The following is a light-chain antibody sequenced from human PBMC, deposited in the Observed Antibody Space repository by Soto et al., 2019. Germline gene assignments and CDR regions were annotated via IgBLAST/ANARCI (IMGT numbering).Light chain of an antibody. CDR2: AAS. Sequence: VLTQSPGTLYLSPGERATLYCRASQSISSGSLAWYQQKPGQAPSLLIFAASARVTGIPDRFSGSGSGTGFTLTISRLEPEDFAVYYCQHYGSSPPFTFGPGTKVDI. CDR1: QSISSGS. V-gene: IGKV3-20*01. CDR3: QHYGSSPPFT. J-gene: IGKJ3*01.